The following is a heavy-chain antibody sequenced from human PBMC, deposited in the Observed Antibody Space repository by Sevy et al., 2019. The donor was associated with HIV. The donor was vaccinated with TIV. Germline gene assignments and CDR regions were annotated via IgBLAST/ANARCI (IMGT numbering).Heavy chain of an antibody. CDR1: RFTFSNYA. CDR3: AKVDVVVPVADYGMDV. Sequence: GGSLRLSCAASRFTFSNYARSWVRQAPGKGLEWVSSISRSGGSTYYADSVKGRFTISRDNSKNTLYLQMNRLRAEDTAVYYCAKVDVVVPVADYGMDVWGQGTTVTVSS. CDR2: ISRSGGST. D-gene: IGHD2-2*01. V-gene: IGHV3-23*01. J-gene: IGHJ6*02.